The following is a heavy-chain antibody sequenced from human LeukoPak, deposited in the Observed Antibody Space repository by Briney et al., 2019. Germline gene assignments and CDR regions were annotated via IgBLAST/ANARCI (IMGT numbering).Heavy chain of an antibody. J-gene: IGHJ4*02. D-gene: IGHD2-21*01. CDR2: IYTDGSA. CDR1: GGSINSGSHY. V-gene: IGHV4-61*02. CDR3: ASGYSYFFDF. Sequence: SQTLSLTCTVSGGSINSGSHYWRWLRQPAGKGLEWIGRIYTDGSAIYNPSLKSRVTVSIDTSKNQFSLKLNSVTAADTAVYYCASGYSYFFDFWGQGTLVTVSS.